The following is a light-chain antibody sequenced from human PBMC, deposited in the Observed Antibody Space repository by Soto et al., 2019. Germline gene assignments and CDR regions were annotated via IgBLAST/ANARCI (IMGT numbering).Light chain of an antibody. Sequence: DIQLTQSPSFLSASIGDRVTITCRASLGINTYLAWYQQKPGRAPKLLIYAASTLQSGVPSRFSGSGSGTEFTLTISSLQPEDFAIYYCQQRNIWPPVTFGQGTRLEIK. CDR3: QQRNIWPPVT. CDR2: AAS. V-gene: IGKV1-9*01. J-gene: IGKJ5*01. CDR1: LGINTY.